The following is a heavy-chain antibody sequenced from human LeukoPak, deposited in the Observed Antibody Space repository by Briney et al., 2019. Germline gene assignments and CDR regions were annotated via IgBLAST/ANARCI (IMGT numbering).Heavy chain of an antibody. Sequence: QPGGSLRLSCAASGFTFSSHAMGWVRQAPGKGLEWVSSITGSGGSTYYGDSVKGRFTIARDNSKNTLYLQMNSLRAEDTAVYYCAKLRSWAVRGVYDYWGQGTLVTVSS. V-gene: IGHV3-23*01. J-gene: IGHJ4*02. CDR3: AKLRSWAVRGVYDY. D-gene: IGHD3-10*01. CDR2: ITGSGGST. CDR1: GFTFSSHA.